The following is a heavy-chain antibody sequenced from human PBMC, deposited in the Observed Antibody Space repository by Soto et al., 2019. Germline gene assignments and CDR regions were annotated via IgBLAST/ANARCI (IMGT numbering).Heavy chain of an antibody. J-gene: IGHJ3*02. Sequence: SETLSLTCTVSGGSISRYYWSWIRQPPGKGLEWIGYIYYSGSTNYNPSLKSLVTISVDTSKNQFSLKLSSVTAADTAVYYCARDTRWLRNDAFDIWGQGTMVTVSS. CDR1: GGSISRYY. CDR2: IYYSGST. CDR3: ARDTRWLRNDAFDI. D-gene: IGHD6-19*01. V-gene: IGHV4-59*01.